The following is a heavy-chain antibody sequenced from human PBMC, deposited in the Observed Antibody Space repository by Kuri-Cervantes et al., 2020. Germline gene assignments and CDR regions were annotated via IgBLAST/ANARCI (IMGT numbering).Heavy chain of an antibody. CDR1: GGSISSYY. CDR3: ARGRYCSSTSCYAGYYYYGMDV. V-gene: IGHV4-59*01. Sequence: SETLSLTCTVSGGSISSYYWSWIRQPPGKGLEWIGYIYYSGSTNYNPSLKSRVTISVDTSKNQFSLKLSSVTAADTAVYYCARGRYCSSTSCYAGYYYYGMDVWGQGTTVTVSS. J-gene: IGHJ6*02. CDR2: IYYSGST. D-gene: IGHD2-2*01.